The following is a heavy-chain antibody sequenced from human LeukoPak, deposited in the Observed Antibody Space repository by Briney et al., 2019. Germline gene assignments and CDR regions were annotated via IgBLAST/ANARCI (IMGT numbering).Heavy chain of an antibody. Sequence: SQTLSLTCTVSGGTMTNYYWSWIRQPAGKELEWIGRIYSSGSTNYNPSLKSRVTMSVDTSKNQFSLNLTSVTVADMAIYFCARVGVVESSGYHDYYFDFWGQGSLVTVSS. J-gene: IGHJ4*02. CDR2: IYSSGST. CDR1: GGTMTNYY. V-gene: IGHV4-4*07. D-gene: IGHD3-22*01. CDR3: ARVGVVESSGYHDYYFDF.